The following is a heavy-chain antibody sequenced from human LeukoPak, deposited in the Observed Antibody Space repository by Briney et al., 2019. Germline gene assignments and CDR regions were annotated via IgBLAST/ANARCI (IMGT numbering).Heavy chain of an antibody. CDR1: GGSFSGYY. J-gene: IGHJ4*02. V-gene: IGHV4-34*01. CDR2: INHSGST. D-gene: IGHD3-9*01. Sequence: SETLSLTCAVYGGSFSGYYWSWIRQPPGKGLEWIGEINHSGSTNYNPSLKSRVTISVDTSKNQFSLKLRSVTAADTAVYYCARGRIRYYDVLTGYDKGFDYWGQGTPVTVSS. CDR3: ARGRIRYYDVLTGYDKGFDY.